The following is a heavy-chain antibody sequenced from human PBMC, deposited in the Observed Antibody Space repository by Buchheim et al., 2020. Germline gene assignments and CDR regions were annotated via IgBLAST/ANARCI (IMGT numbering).Heavy chain of an antibody. CDR2: IYQTGST. J-gene: IGHJ5*02. CDR1: GVSTSSSFYF. V-gene: IGHV4-39*07. CDR3: ARVEVNMINGVAHKYFDT. D-gene: IGHD3-16*01. Sequence: QLQLQESGPGLVKPPETLSLTCTVSGVSTSSSFYFWAWIRQPPEMGLEWLGDIYQTGSTDYNPSLKSRVPISQDQSKHQFFLRLNSVTAADTAVYYCARVEVNMINGVAHKYFDTWGQGT.